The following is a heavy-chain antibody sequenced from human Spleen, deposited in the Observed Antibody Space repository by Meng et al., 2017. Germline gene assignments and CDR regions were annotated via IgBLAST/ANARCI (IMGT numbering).Heavy chain of an antibody. CDR2: IIGGGGYT. Sequence: GESLKISCAASGFSFSSYAMSWVRQAPGKGLEWVSGIIGGGGYTYHADSVKGRFSISRDNSKNMLYLEMNILRAEDTALYYCASQMTTVPKGAFDMWGQGTMVTVSS. CDR3: ASQMTTVPKGAFDM. D-gene: IGHD4-17*01. J-gene: IGHJ3*02. V-gene: IGHV3-23*01. CDR1: GFSFSSYA.